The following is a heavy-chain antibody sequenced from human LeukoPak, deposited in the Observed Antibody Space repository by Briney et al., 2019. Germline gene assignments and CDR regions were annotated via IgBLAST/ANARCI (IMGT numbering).Heavy chain of an antibody. V-gene: IGHV4-59*01. CDR1: GGSISSYY. CDR3: ARSLFPYYYDSSAYFPFDY. J-gene: IGHJ4*02. CDR2: IHYTGST. Sequence: MPSETLSLTRTVSGGSISSYYWTWSRQPPGKGLEWIGYIHYTGSTNYNPSLKSRVTISVDTSKNQLSLRLTSVTAADTAVYYCARSLFPYYYDSSAYFPFDYWGQGTLVTVSS. D-gene: IGHD3-22*01.